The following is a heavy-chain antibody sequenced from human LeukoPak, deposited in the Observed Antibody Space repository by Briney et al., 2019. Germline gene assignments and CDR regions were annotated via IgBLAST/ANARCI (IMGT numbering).Heavy chain of an antibody. J-gene: IGHJ4*02. V-gene: IGHV1-18*01. Sequence: ASVKVSCKASGYTFTNFGISWVRQAPGQGLEWMGWISGYNDNPNYAQKLQGRVTLTTDTSTSTAYMELRSLRHDDTAVYYCARDDSADWGQGTLVTVPS. CDR1: GYTFTNFG. CDR2: ISGYNDNP. D-gene: IGHD2-21*01. CDR3: ARDDSAD.